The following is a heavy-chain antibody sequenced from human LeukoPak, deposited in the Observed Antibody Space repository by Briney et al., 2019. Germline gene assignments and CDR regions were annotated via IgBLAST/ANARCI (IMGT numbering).Heavy chain of an antibody. Sequence: ASVKVSCKDSGYTLTELSMHWVRQAPGKGLEWMGGFDPEDGETIYAQKFQGRVTITEDTSTDTAYMELSSLRSEDTAVYYCATDGPNYYGSGSYYDYWGQGTLVTVSS. V-gene: IGHV1-24*01. J-gene: IGHJ4*02. CDR2: FDPEDGET. D-gene: IGHD3-10*01. CDR3: ATDGPNYYGSGSYYDY. CDR1: GYTLTELS.